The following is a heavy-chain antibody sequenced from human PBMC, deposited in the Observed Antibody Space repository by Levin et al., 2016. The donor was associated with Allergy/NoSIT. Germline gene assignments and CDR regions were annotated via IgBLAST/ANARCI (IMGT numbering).Heavy chain of an antibody. Sequence: WVRQAPGQGLEWMGWISTYNGNTNYAQKLQGRVTMTTDTSTSTAYMELRSLRSDDTAVYYCARARILGDYGSGSYNYWGQGTLVTVSS. J-gene: IGHJ4*02. CDR3: ARARILGDYGSGSYNY. V-gene: IGHV1-18*01. CDR2: ISTYNGNT. D-gene: IGHD3-10*01.